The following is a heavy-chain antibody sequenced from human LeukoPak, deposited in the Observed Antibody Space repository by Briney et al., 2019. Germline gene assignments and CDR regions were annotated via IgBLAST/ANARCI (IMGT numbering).Heavy chain of an antibody. CDR3: ARSVDTAMVTPDY. J-gene: IGHJ4*02. V-gene: IGHV3-74*01. Sequence: PGGSLRLSCAASGFTFSSNWMHWVRQAPGKGLVWVSRSNEDGSTTNYADSVKGRFTISRDNAKNTLYLQMNSLTAEDTAVYYCARSVDTAMVTPDYWGQGTLVTVSS. CDR1: GFTFSSNW. CDR2: SNEDGSTT. D-gene: IGHD5-18*01.